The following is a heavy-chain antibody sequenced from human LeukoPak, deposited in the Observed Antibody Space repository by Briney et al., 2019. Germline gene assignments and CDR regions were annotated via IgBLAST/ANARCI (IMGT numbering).Heavy chain of an antibody. CDR3: ARGYSSSWYYFDY. V-gene: IGHV3-33*01. J-gene: IGHJ4*02. D-gene: IGHD6-13*01. CDR1: GFTFSSYC. CDR2: IWYDGSNK. Sequence: GGSLTLSCAASGFTFSSYCMHWVRQAPGKGLEWVGVIWYDGSNKYYADSVKSRFTISRDNSKNTLYLQMNSLRAEDTAVYYCARGYSSSWYYFDYWGQGTLVTVSS.